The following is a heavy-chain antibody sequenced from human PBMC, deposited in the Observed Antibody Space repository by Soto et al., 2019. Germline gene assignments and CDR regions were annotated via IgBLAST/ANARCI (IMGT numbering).Heavy chain of an antibody. J-gene: IGHJ5*02. D-gene: IGHD2-2*01. CDR1: GGSISSGGYY. V-gene: IGHV4-31*03. CDR3: ARGLTQYCSSTSCYEERWFDP. CDR2: IYYRGST. Sequence: QVQLQESGPGLVKPSQTLSLTCTVSGGSISSGGYYWSWIRQHPGKGLEWIGYIYYRGSTYYNPSLKSRVTISVDTSKNQFSLKLSSVTAADTAVYYCARGLTQYCSSTSCYEERWFDPWGQGTLVTVSS.